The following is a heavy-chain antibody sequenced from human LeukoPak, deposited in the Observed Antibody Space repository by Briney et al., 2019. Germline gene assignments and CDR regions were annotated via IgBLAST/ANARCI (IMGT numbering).Heavy chain of an antibody. D-gene: IGHD3-9*01. J-gene: IGHJ4*02. CDR3: ARVIVDYDILTGPIDY. Sequence: GESLKISCKGSGYSFTSYWIGWVRQMPGKGLEWMGIIYPGDSDTRYSPSFQGQVTISADKSISTAYLQWSSLKASDTAMYYCARVIVDYDILTGPIDYWGQGTLVTVSS. CDR2: IYPGDSDT. V-gene: IGHV5-51*01. CDR1: GYSFTSYW.